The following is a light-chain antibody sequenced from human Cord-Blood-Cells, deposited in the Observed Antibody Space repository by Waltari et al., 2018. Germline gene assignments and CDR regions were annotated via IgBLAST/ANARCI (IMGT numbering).Light chain of an antibody. CDR2: SNN. J-gene: IGLJ1*01. CDR3: AAWDDSLNGYV. V-gene: IGLV1-44*01. Sequence: QSVLTQPPSASGTPGQRVTISCSGSSSNIGSNTVNWYQQLPGTAPNLLIVSNNPRPSGVADRFSGSTSGTSASLAISGLQSEDEADYYCAAWDDSLNGYVFGTGTKVTVL. CDR1: SSNIGSNT.